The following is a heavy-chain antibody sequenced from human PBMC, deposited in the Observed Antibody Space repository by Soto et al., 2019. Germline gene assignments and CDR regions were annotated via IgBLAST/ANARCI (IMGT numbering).Heavy chain of an antibody. CDR2: ITGSGGDT. Sequence: PGGSLRLSCAASGFTFSDYVMSWVRQAPGKGLEWVSAITGSGGDTYYADSVKGRFTISRDHSKNTLYLQMSSLRAEDTALYYCAKGSASPRPYYFDYWGQGTLVTVSS. D-gene: IGHD2-21*01. CDR3: AKGSASPRPYYFDY. V-gene: IGHV3-23*01. CDR1: GFTFSDYV. J-gene: IGHJ4*02.